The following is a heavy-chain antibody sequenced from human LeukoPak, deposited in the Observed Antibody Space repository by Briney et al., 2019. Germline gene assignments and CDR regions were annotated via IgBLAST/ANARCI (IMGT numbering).Heavy chain of an antibody. D-gene: IGHD6-19*01. Sequence: GGSLRLSCAASGLXFSRYWIHWVRQAPGKGLVWVSRINNDGSSTTYADSVKGRFTISRDTAKNTLFLQMNSLRDEDTAVYYCRAVAGPDDFWGQGTLVSVSS. V-gene: IGHV3-74*01. J-gene: IGHJ4*02. CDR1: GLXFSRYW. CDR3: RAVAGPDDF. CDR2: INNDGSST.